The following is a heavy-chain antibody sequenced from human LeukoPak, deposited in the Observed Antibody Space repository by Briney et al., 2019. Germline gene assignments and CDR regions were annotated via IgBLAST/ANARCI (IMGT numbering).Heavy chain of an antibody. CDR3: ARGYGDYPLDY. CDR2: IYSGCST. D-gene: IGHD4-17*01. V-gene: IGHV3-66*01. Sequence: GSLRLSFAASGFTVSSNYMSWVRQAPGKGLEWVSVIYSGCSTYYADSVKGRFTISRDNSKNTLYLQMNSLRAEDTAVYYCARGYGDYPLDYWGQGTLVTVSS. J-gene: IGHJ4*02. CDR1: GFTVSSNY.